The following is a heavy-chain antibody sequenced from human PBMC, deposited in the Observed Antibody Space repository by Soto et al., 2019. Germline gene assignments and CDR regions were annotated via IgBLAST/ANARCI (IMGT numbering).Heavy chain of an antibody. V-gene: IGHV3-23*01. CDR3: VNWNDEDVD. Sequence: EVVLLESGGGLAQPGGSLRLSCVASGFTFSKYAMNWVRQAPGKGLEWGATISGTAVSTDYADSVKGRFTISRDNSKNTVSLQMDNLRVEDTATYFCVNWNDEDVDWGQGTLVAVSS. D-gene: IGHD1-1*01. CDR1: GFTFSKYA. J-gene: IGHJ4*01. CDR2: ISGTAVST.